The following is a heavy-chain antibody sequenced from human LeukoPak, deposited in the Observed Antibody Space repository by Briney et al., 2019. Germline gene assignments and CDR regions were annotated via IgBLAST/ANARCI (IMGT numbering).Heavy chain of an antibody. CDR2: IKEDGSDQ. Sequence: GGSLRLSCAASGFTFSSYWMSWVRHIPGKGLEWLANIKEDGSDQYYVDSVKGRFTISRDNAKNSLYLQMNSLRAEDMALYYCAKGGGGRLIYYYYMDVWGKGTTVTVSS. CDR3: AKGGGGRLIYYYYMDV. CDR1: GFTFSSYW. V-gene: IGHV3-7*03. J-gene: IGHJ6*03. D-gene: IGHD3-16*01.